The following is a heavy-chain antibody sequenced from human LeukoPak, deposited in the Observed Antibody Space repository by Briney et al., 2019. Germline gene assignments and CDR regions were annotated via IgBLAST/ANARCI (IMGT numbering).Heavy chain of an antibody. CDR1: GYTFTSYG. CDR2: ISAYNGNT. Sequence: ASVTVSCKASGYTFTSYGISWVRQAPGQGLEWMGWISAYNGNTNYAQKLQGRVTMTTDTSTSTAYMELRSLRSDDTAVYYCARHGDILTGYSNWFDPWGQGTLVTVSS. CDR3: ARHGDILTGYSNWFDP. J-gene: IGHJ5*02. D-gene: IGHD3-9*01. V-gene: IGHV1-18*01.